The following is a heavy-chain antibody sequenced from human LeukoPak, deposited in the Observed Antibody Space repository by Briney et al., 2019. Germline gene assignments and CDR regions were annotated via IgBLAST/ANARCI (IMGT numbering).Heavy chain of an antibody. V-gene: IGHV3-7*03. D-gene: IGHD3-16*01. Sequence: GGSLRLSCAVSGFTFSSYWMTWVRQAPGKGLEWVAKIKEDGSEKYYVDSVKGRFTVSRDNVKNSLFLQMNSLRVEDTAAYYCARLHSAVYYGDAFDVWGQGTMVTVSS. CDR3: ARLHSAVYYGDAFDV. J-gene: IGHJ3*01. CDR2: IKEDGSEK. CDR1: GFTFSSYW.